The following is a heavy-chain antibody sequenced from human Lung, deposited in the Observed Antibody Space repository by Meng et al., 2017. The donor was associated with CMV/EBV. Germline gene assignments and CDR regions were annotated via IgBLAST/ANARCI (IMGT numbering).Heavy chain of an antibody. J-gene: IGHJ4*02. V-gene: IGHV1-69*05. D-gene: IGHD4-17*01. Sequence: SXXVSXXASGGTYSTYGISWVRQAPGQGLEWMGGIITLFGTPNYAQRFQGRVTITTDESTSTTYMELRSLRSEDTAVYYCARSLMTTVTTLGYWGQGTLVPVAS. CDR2: IITLFGTP. CDR3: ARSLMTTVTTLGY. CDR1: GGTYSTYG.